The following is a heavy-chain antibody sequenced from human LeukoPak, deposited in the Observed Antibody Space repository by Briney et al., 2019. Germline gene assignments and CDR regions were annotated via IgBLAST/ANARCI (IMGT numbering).Heavy chain of an antibody. J-gene: IGHJ6*03. D-gene: IGHD3-10*01. CDR3: AKDSGLWFGELSSYMDV. CDR1: GFTFSSYG. V-gene: IGHV3-23*01. Sequence: GGTLRLSCGASGFTFSSYGMSWVRQAPGKGLEWVSAISGSGGSTYYADSVKGRFTISRDNAKNSLYLQMNSLRAEDTALYYCAKDSGLWFGELSSYMDVWGKGTTVTISS. CDR2: ISGSGGST.